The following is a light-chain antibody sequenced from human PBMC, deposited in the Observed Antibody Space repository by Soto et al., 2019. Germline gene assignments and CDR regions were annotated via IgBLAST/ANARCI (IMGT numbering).Light chain of an antibody. CDR1: QTVTSY. CDR3: QQYGYSPRT. Sequence: EIVLTQSPGTLSLSPGETATLSCRASQTVTSYFAWYQQKTGQAPRLLIYGASSRATGIPDRFSGSGSGTDFTLTISGLESEDFAVYYCQQYGYSPRTFGQGTKGEIK. V-gene: IGKV3-20*01. J-gene: IGKJ1*01. CDR2: GAS.